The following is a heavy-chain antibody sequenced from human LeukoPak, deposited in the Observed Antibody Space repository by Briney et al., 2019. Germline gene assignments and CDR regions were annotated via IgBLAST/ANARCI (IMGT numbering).Heavy chain of an antibody. CDR1: GFTFSSYA. D-gene: IGHD3-3*01. CDR3: ASGRRITIFGVPYFDY. V-gene: IGHV3-30-3*01. CDR2: ISYDGSNK. J-gene: IGHJ4*02. Sequence: PGGSLRLSCAASGFTFSSYAMHWVRQAPGKGLEWVAVISYDGSNKYYADSVKGRFTISRDNSKNTLYLQMNSLRAEETAVYYCASGRRITIFGVPYFDYWGQGTLVTVSS.